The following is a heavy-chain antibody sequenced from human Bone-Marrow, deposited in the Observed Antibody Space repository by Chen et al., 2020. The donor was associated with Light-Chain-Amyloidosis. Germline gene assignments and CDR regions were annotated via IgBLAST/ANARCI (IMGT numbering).Heavy chain of an antibody. CDR3: ARFAIFGVVLGFDY. V-gene: IGHV4-39*01. D-gene: IGHD3-3*01. CDR1: GGSISSSSYY. CDR2: IYYSGST. Sequence: QLQLQESGPGLVKPSETLSLTCTVSGGSISSSSYYWGWIRQPPGKGLEWIGSIYYSGSTNYNPSLKSRVTISVDTSKNQFSLKLSSVTAADTAVYYCARFAIFGVVLGFDYWGQGTLVTVSS. J-gene: IGHJ4*02.